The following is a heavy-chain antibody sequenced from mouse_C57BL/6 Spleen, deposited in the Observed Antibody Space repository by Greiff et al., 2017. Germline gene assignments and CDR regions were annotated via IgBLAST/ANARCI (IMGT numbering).Heavy chain of an antibody. D-gene: IGHD3-2*02. CDR1: GYTFTSYW. CDR3: ARGAQATEAMDY. J-gene: IGHJ4*01. CDR2: INPSNGGT. V-gene: IGHV1-53*01. Sequence: VQLQQPGTELVKPGASVKLSCKASGYTFTSYWMHWVKQRPGQGLEWIGNINPSNGGTNYNEKFKSKATLTVDKSSSTAYMQLSSLASEDSAVYYCARGAQATEAMDYWGQGTSVTVSS.